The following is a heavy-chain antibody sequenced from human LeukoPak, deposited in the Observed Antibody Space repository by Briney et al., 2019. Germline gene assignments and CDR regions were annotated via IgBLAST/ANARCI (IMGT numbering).Heavy chain of an antibody. D-gene: IGHD1-20*01. CDR2: ISSSSSTI. Sequence: GGSLRLSCAASGFTFSSYSMNWVRQAPGKGLEWVSYISSSSSTIYYADSVKGRFTISRDNAKNSLYLQMNSLRAEDTAVYYCARPNYNWNLDYWGQGTLVTVSS. CDR3: ARPNYNWNLDY. V-gene: IGHV3-48*01. J-gene: IGHJ4*02. CDR1: GFTFSSYS.